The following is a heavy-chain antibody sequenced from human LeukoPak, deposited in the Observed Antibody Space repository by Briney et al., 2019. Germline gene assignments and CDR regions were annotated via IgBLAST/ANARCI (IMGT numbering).Heavy chain of an antibody. V-gene: IGHV4-59*01. D-gene: IGHD3-22*01. CDR3: ARSDSSGSHFDY. CDR1: GGSISSYY. J-gene: IGHJ4*02. Sequence: PSETLSLTGTVSGGSISSYYWSWIRQPPGKGLEWIGYIYYSGSTNYNPSLKSRVTISVDTSKNQFSLKLSSVTAADTAVYYCARSDSSGSHFDYWGQGTLVTVSS. CDR2: IYYSGST.